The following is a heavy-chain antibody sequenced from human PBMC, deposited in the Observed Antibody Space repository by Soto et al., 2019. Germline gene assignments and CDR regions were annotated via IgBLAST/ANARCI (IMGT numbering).Heavy chain of an antibody. D-gene: IGHD3-10*01. J-gene: IGHJ4*02. CDR1: GFNFHNYW. Sequence: PGGSLRLSCAVSGFNFHNYWMHWVRQAPGKGLVWVSRINSDGRSTNYADSVKGRFTISRENAKNTLYLQMNSLRAEDTAVYYCALLTNTDSFNYWGQGTLVTVSS. CDR3: ALLTNTDSFNY. V-gene: IGHV3-74*01. CDR2: INSDGRST.